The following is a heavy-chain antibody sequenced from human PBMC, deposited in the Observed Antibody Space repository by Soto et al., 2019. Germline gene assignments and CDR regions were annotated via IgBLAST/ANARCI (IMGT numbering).Heavy chain of an antibody. D-gene: IGHD2-2*01. Sequence: SETLSLTCAVSGGSFSGYYWGWVRQPPGKGLEWIGDINETGGSNYNPSLKSRVMISVDTAKTQFSLNVTSVTAADTAVYYCAREVVYYSATRRNLYFDYWGPGTLVTVSS. CDR3: AREVVYYSATRRNLYFDY. CDR1: GGSFSGYY. CDR2: INETGGS. J-gene: IGHJ4*02. V-gene: IGHV4-34*01.